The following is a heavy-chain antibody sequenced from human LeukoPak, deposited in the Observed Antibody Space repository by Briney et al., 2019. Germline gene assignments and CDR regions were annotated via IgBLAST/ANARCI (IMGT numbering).Heavy chain of an antibody. D-gene: IGHD1-1*01. CDR2: INPNSGGT. CDR3: ARDSPLRLEDFDY. CDR1: GYTFTGYY. V-gene: IGHV1-2*02. Sequence: ASVKVSCKASGYTFTGYYMHWVRQAPGQGLEWMGWINPNSGGTNYAQKLQGRVTMTTDTSTSTAYMELRSLRSDDTAVYYCARDSPLRLEDFDYWGQGTLVTVSS. J-gene: IGHJ4*02.